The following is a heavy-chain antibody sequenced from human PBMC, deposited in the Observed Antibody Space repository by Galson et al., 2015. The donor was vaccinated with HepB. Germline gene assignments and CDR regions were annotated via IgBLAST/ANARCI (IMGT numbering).Heavy chain of an antibody. CDR1: GFTFNNYA. J-gene: IGHJ4*02. Sequence: SLRLSCAASGFTFNNYALHWVRQAPGKGLEWVALISYDGSNKHYADSVKGRFTISRDNSKNTLYLQMNSLRPEDTSVYYCARDSDSSGYYASFEYWGQGTLVIVSS. CDR2: ISYDGSNK. CDR3: ARDSDSSGYYASFEY. V-gene: IGHV3-30-3*01. D-gene: IGHD3-22*01.